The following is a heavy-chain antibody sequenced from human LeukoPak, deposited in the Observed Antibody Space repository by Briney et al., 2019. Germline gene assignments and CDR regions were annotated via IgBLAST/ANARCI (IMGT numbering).Heavy chain of an antibody. V-gene: IGHV3-7*01. J-gene: IGHJ4*02. CDR3: ARGHYDILTASYKWTPDY. CDR1: GFTFSSYW. Sequence: GGSLTLSCAASGFTFSSYWMSWVRQAPGKGLEWVANIRQDGSVQNYVDSVKGQFTTSRDNAKNSLSLQLSSLRAEDTAVYYCARGHYDILTASYKWTPDYWGQGILVTVSS. D-gene: IGHD3-9*01. CDR2: IRQDGSVQ.